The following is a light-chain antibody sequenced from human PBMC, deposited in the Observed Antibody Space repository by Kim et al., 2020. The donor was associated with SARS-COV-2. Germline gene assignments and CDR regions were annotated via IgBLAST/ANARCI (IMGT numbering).Light chain of an antibody. Sequence: GQKVTISFSGSSSNIVNNYVSWYQQLPGTAPTLLIYDNNKRPSGIPDRFSGSKSGTSATLGITGLQTGDEADYYCGTWDSSLSAGVFGGGTKLTVL. V-gene: IGLV1-51*01. CDR3: GTWDSSLSAGV. CDR2: DNN. CDR1: SSNIVNNY. J-gene: IGLJ3*02.